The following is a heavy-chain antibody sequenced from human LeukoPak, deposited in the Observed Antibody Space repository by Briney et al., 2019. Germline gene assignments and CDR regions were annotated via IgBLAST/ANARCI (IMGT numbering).Heavy chain of an antibody. Sequence: SQTLSLTCAISGDSVSSNSAAWNWIRQSPSIGLEWLGRTYYRSKWYNEYAVSVKSLIAINPDTSKNRFPLQLNSVNPEDTAVYSCTKTGVGGGGYRYSYGMDVWGQGTTVTVS. V-gene: IGHV6-1*01. CDR2: TYYRSKWYN. CDR1: GDSVSSNSAA. J-gene: IGHJ6*02. D-gene: IGHD1-26*01. CDR3: TKTGVGGGGYRYSYGMDV.